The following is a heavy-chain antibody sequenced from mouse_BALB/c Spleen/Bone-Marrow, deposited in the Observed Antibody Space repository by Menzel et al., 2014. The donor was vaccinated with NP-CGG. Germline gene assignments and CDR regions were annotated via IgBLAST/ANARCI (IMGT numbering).Heavy chain of an antibody. J-gene: IGHJ3*01. Sequence: EVQLQESGGGLVQPGGSLKLSCAASGFDFSRYWMSWVRPAPGKGLEWIGEINPDSSTINYTPSLKDKFIISRDNAKNTLYLQMSKVRSEDTALYYCERLSYYGRFAYWGQGTLVTVSA. CDR3: ERLSYYGRFAY. CDR2: INPDSSTI. V-gene: IGHV4-1*02. CDR1: GFDFSRYW. D-gene: IGHD1-1*01.